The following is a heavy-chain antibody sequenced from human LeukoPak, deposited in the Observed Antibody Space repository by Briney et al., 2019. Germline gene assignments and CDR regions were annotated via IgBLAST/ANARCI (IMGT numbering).Heavy chain of an antibody. J-gene: IGHJ1*01. V-gene: IGHV4-59*01. CDR2: IYYSGST. CDR1: GCSFNSYF. D-gene: IGHD6-19*01. Sequence: PSETLSLTCTASGCSFNSYFLSWIRQPPGKGLEWIGYIYYSGSTNYNPSLMSRVTISVDAYKKQCSLKLSAVTAADTAVYYCGRGFTGGWYGDFQYWGRGTLVTVSS. CDR3: GRGFTGGWYGDFQY.